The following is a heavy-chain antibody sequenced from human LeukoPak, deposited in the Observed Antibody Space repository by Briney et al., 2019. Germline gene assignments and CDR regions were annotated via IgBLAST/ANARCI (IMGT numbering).Heavy chain of an antibody. CDR1: GYTFTGYY. CDR2: INPNSGGT. CDR3: ALNDYGDGLGY. Sequence: GASVTVSCRASGYTFTGYYMHWVRQAPGQGLEWMGWINPNSGGTNYAQKFQGRVTMTRDTSISTAYMELSRLRSDDTAVYYCALNDYGDGLGYWGQGTLVTVFS. J-gene: IGHJ4*02. V-gene: IGHV1-2*02. D-gene: IGHD4-17*01.